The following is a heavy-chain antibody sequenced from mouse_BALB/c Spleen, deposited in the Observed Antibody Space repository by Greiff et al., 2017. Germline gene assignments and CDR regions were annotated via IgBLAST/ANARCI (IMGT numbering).Heavy chain of an antibody. V-gene: IGHV5-6-5*01. CDR1: GFTFSSYA. J-gene: IGHJ3*01. D-gene: IGHD2-1*01. Sequence: EVKLEESGGGLVKPGGSLKLSCAASGFTFSSYAMSWVRQTPEKRLEWVASISSGGSTYYPDSVKGRFTISRDNARNILYLQMSSLRSEDTAMYYCARPYGNYLAWFAYWGQGTLVTVSA. CDR3: ARPYGNYLAWFAY. CDR2: ISSGGST.